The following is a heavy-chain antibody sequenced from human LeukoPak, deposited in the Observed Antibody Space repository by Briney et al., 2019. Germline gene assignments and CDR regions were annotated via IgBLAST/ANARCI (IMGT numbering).Heavy chain of an antibody. CDR1: GGSISSYY. CDR2: IYHSGST. J-gene: IGHJ4*02. V-gene: IGHV4-59*01. D-gene: IGHD2-15*01. Sequence: SETLSLTCTVSGGSISSYYWSWIRQPPGKGLEWIGYIYHSGSTNYNPSLKSRVTISVDTSKNQFSLKLSSVTAADTAVYYCAGQYCSGGSCQLDYWGQGTLVTVSS. CDR3: AGQYCSGGSCQLDY.